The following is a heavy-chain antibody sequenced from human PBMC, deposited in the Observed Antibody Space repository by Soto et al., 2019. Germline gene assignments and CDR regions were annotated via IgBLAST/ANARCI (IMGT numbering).Heavy chain of an antibody. Sequence: QVQLQESGPGLVKPSQTLSLTCTVSGGSISSGGYYWSWIRQHPGKGLEWIGYIYYSGSTYYNPSLKSRVTRSGDTAKNQFSLKLSSVTAADTAVYYCARVSVGGVAPRGFDYWGQGTLVTVSS. D-gene: IGHD2-15*01. CDR2: IYYSGST. CDR3: ARVSVGGVAPRGFDY. V-gene: IGHV4-31*03. CDR1: GGSISSGGYY. J-gene: IGHJ4*02.